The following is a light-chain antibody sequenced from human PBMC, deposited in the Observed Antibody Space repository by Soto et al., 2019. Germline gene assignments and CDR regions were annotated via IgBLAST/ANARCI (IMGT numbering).Light chain of an antibody. CDR2: GTS. CDR3: QQYNKWPYT. J-gene: IGKJ2*01. Sequence: EIVMTQSPVALSVSPGESAALSCRARQSVGRNFAWYRQRPCQAPRVLIYGTSTRATGGPARFSGSGSGTDFTLTISSLQSEDFAVYYCQQYNKWPYTFGQGTRLEIK. CDR1: QSVGRN. V-gene: IGKV3-15*01.